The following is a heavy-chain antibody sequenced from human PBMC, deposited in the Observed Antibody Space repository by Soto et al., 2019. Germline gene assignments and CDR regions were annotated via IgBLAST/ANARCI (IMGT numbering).Heavy chain of an antibody. J-gene: IGHJ4*02. D-gene: IGHD2-21*01. CDR1: GLTLSMWT. V-gene: IGHV3-21*06. CDR3: ARLTGIPEIAPTEEDY. CDR2: LGVSDDI. Sequence: EVQLVHSGGGLVKPGGSLRLSCAASGLTLSMWTLNWVRQTPGKGLEWVSSLGVSDDIFYAASVKGRFTMSRDRSKNVVYLQMDRLRAEDTGVYYCARLTGIPEIAPTEEDYWGQGTPVTVSA.